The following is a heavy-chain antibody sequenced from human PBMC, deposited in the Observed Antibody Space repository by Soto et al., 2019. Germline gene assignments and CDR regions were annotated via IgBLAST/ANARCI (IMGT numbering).Heavy chain of an antibody. D-gene: IGHD2-15*01. CDR3: ARDKDIVVVVAAINYGMDV. V-gene: IGHV1-3*01. CDR1: GYTFTSYA. Sequence: GASVKVSCKASGYTFTSYAMHWVRQAPGQRLEWMGWINAGNGNTKYSQKFQGRVTITRDTSASTAYMELSSLRSEDTAVYYCARDKDIVVVVAAINYGMDVWGQGTTVTVSS. CDR2: INAGNGNT. J-gene: IGHJ6*02.